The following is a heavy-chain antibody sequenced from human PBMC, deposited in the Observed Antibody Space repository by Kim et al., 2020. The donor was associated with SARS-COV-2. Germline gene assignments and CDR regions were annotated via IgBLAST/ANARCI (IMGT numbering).Heavy chain of an antibody. CDR2: IIPIFGTA. J-gene: IGHJ6*02. CDR3: ARGMGSDQLLLYYYGMDV. D-gene: IGHD2-2*01. CDR1: GGTFSSYA. V-gene: IGHV1-69*13. Sequence: SVKVSCKASGGTFSSYAISWVRQAPGQGLEWMGGIIPIFGTANYAQKFQGRVTITADESTSTAYMELSSLRSEDTAVYYCARGMGSDQLLLYYYGMDVWGQGTTVTVSS.